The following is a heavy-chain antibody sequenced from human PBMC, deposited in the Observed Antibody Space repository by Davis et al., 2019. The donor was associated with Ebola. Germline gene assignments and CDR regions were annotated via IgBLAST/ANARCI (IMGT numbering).Heavy chain of an antibody. V-gene: IGHV1-3*01. CDR1: GYTFTTYP. D-gene: IGHD1-1*01. J-gene: IGHJ4*02. CDR2: INVANGNT. CDR3: ARSSSPWERGLPDPLDY. Sequence: AASVKVSCKASGYTFTTYPIHWVRQAPGQRLEWMGWINVANGNTQYSEKFQGRVTISRDTSASTAYMGLSSLRSEDSALYYCARSSSPWERGLPDPLDYWGQGTLVTVSS.